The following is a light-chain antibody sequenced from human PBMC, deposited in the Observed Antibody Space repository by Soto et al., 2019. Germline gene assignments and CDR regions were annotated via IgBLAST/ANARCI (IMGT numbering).Light chain of an antibody. CDR2: EVS. CDR1: SSDVGGYNY. CDR3: SSYRDNHNLV. V-gene: IGLV2-14*01. J-gene: IGLJ1*01. Sequence: QSALTQPASVSGSPGQSITISCTGTSSDVGGYNYVSWYQHHPGKAPKLMIYEVSNRPSGVSNRFSGSKSGNTASLTISGLQAEDEADYYCSSYRDNHNLVFGIGTKLTVL.